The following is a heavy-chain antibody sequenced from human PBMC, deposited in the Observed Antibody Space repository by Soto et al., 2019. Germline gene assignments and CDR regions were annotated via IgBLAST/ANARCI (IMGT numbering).Heavy chain of an antibody. CDR2: INPSGGST. Sequence: VKVSCKASGYTFTSYYMHWVRQAPGQGLEWMGIINPSGGSTSYAQKFQGRVTMTRDTSTSTVYMELSSLRSEDTAVYYCARDPTPIQLWSYAFDIWGQGTMVTVSS. J-gene: IGHJ3*02. D-gene: IGHD5-18*01. CDR3: ARDPTPIQLWSYAFDI. V-gene: IGHV1-46*03. CDR1: GYTFTSYY.